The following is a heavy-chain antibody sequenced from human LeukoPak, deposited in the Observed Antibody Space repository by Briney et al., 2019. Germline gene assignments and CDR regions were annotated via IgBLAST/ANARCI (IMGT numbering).Heavy chain of an antibody. CDR1: GFMFSNFA. Sequence: PGGSLRLSCAASGFMFSNFAMSWVRQAPGKGLEWVSTIYYSGGNTYSADSVKGRLTISRDNAKNTLYLQMNSLRAEDTAVYYCAKDQGQAVVPRRFDYWGQGTLVTVSS. CDR2: IYYSGGNT. D-gene: IGHD2-2*01. V-gene: IGHV3-23*01. J-gene: IGHJ4*02. CDR3: AKDQGQAVVPRRFDY.